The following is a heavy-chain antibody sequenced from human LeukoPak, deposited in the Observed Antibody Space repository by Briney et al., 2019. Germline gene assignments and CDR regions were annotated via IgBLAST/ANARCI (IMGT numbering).Heavy chain of an antibody. CDR1: GFAFSSYA. D-gene: IGHD6-6*01. J-gene: IGHJ4*02. CDR2: ISGSGGTT. CDR3: AKDPYRSSSGLGDC. Sequence: GGSLRLSCAASGFAFSSYAMSWVRQAPGKGLEWVSSISGSGGTTYYADSVKGRFTISRDNSKNMMYLQMNSLRGEDTAVYYCAKDPYRSSSGLGDCWGQGTLVTVSS. V-gene: IGHV3-23*01.